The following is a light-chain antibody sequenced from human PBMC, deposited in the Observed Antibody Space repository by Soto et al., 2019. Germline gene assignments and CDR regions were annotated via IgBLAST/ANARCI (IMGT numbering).Light chain of an antibody. CDR3: QQYNNWPPVT. J-gene: IGKJ4*01. CDR2: GAS. V-gene: IGKV3-15*01. Sequence: EIVMTQSPATLSVSPGERATLSCRASQSVSSNLAWYQLKPGQSPRLLVYGASTRATGIPARFIGSGSGTESTLTISSLQSAEFAVYYCQQYNNWPPVTFGGGTKVEIK. CDR1: QSVSSN.